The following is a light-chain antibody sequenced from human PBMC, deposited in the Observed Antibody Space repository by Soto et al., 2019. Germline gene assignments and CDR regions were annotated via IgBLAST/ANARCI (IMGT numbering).Light chain of an antibody. CDR1: QSVSSY. CDR3: QQRSNWPRA. CDR2: DAS. Sequence: EIVWTQSPATLSLSPGERATLSCRASQSVSSYLAWYQQTPGKAPRLLIDDASNRATGIPARFSGSESGTYFTLNISSLEPEDFAVYYCQQRSNWPRAFGGGTKVEIK. J-gene: IGKJ4*01. V-gene: IGKV3-11*01.